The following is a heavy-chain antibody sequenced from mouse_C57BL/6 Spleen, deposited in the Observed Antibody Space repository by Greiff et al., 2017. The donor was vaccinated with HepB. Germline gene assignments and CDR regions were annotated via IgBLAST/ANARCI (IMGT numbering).Heavy chain of an antibody. Sequence: EVKLVESGGGLVKPGGSLKLSCAASGFTFSDYGMHWVRQAPEKGLEWVAYISSGSSTIYYADTVKGRFTISRDNAKNTLFLQMTSLRSEDTAMYYCARQIYYYGSSSYYYAMDYWGQGTSVTVSS. J-gene: IGHJ4*01. CDR2: ISSGSSTI. V-gene: IGHV5-17*01. D-gene: IGHD1-1*01. CDR3: ARQIYYYGSSSYYYAMDY. CDR1: GFTFSDYG.